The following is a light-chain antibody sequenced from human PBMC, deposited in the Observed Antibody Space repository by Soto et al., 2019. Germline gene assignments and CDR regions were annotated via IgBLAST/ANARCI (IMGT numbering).Light chain of an antibody. J-gene: IGLJ1*01. Sequence: QSALTQPRSVSGSPGQSVTISCTGTSSDVGGDNYISWYQQHPGKAPKVMIYNVSVLPSGVPDRFSGSKSGNTASLTISGLQAEDEADYYCCSYAGSPRYVFGTGTKVTVL. CDR1: SSDVGGDNY. CDR3: CSYAGSPRYV. V-gene: IGLV2-11*01. CDR2: NVS.